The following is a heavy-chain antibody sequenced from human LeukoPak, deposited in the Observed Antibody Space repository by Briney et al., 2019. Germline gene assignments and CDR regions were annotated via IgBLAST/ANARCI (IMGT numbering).Heavy chain of an antibody. Sequence: SETLSLTCNVSGGSISSYYWTWIRQPPGQGLEWIGYFYYSGSTNYNPSLKSRVTISVDTSKSQFSLKLTSVTAADTAVYYCARGHSSSWYYLDYWGQGTLVTVSS. CDR3: ARGHSSSWYYLDY. CDR2: FYYSGST. CDR1: GGSISSYY. J-gene: IGHJ4*02. V-gene: IGHV4-59*01. D-gene: IGHD6-13*01.